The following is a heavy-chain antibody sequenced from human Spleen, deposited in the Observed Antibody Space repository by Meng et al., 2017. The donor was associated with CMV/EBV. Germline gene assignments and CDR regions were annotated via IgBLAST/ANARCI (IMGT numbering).Heavy chain of an antibody. Sequence: QVQLQQSGPGLVKPSXXXXLXXAISGDSVSSNSAAWNWIRQSPSRGLEWLGRTYYRSKWYNDYAVSVKSRITINPDTSKNQFSLQLNSVTPEDTAVYYCAREAKQLALFDYWGQGTLVTVSS. CDR1: GDSVSSNSAA. J-gene: IGHJ4*02. CDR2: TYYRSKWYN. D-gene: IGHD6-13*01. CDR3: AREAKQLALFDY. V-gene: IGHV6-1*01.